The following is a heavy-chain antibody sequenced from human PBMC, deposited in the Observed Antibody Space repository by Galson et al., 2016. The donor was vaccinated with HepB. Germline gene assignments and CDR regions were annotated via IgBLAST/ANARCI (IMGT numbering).Heavy chain of an antibody. J-gene: IGHJ6*03. D-gene: IGHD3-22*01. CDR2: IYHSGST. Sequence: SETLSLTCTVSGDSTSSYSWSWIRRPPGKGLEWIGQIYHSGSTNYNPSLKSRVTISRDASKNQFSLTLRSVTAADTAVYYCASGDWGNHYDSRDSYAYYSYYYYRDVWGQGTTVTVSS. CDR3: ASGDWGNHYDSRDSYAYYSYYYYRDV. V-gene: IGHV4-59*01. CDR1: GDSTSSYS.